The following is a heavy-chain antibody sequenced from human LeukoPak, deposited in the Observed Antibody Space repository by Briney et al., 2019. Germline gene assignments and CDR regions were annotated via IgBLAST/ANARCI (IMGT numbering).Heavy chain of an antibody. CDR3: ATTPGYSSSWFPRTYYYYYGMDV. Sequence: PGGSLRLSCAASGFTVSSNYMSWVRQAPGKGLEWVSVIYSGGSTYYADSVKGRFTISRHNSKNTLYLQMNSLRAEDTAVYYCATTPGYSSSWFPRTYYYYYGMDVWGQGTRVTVSS. V-gene: IGHV3-53*04. CDR2: IYSGGST. D-gene: IGHD6-13*01. CDR1: GFTVSSNY. J-gene: IGHJ6*02.